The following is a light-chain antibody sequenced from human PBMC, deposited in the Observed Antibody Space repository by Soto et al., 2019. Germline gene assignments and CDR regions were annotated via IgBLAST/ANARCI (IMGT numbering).Light chain of an antibody. V-gene: IGLV2-14*01. Sequence: QSALTQPASVSGSPGQSITISCTGTRRDVGNYNFVSWYQQRPGQAPKLLIYEINNRPSGVSDRFSGSKSGTTASLTITGLQAEDEAHYFCSSYGGTTTQVLFGGGTKVTVL. J-gene: IGLJ2*01. CDR1: RRDVGNYNF. CDR3: SSYGGTTTQVL. CDR2: EIN.